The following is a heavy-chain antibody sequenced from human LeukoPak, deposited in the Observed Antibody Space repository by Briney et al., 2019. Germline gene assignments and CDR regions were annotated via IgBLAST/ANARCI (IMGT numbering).Heavy chain of an antibody. J-gene: IGHJ5*02. CDR1: GFPFSGYT. V-gene: IGHV3-21*01. CDR3: ARGYDSSTWYRFDP. D-gene: IGHD6-13*01. Sequence: PGGSLLLSCAASGFPFSGYTMNWVRQAPGKGLEWVSSITSSSSYMYYADSVKGRFTISRDNAKNSLYLQMNSLGAEDTAVYYCARGYDSSTWYRFDPWGQGTLVTVSS. CDR2: ITSSSSYM.